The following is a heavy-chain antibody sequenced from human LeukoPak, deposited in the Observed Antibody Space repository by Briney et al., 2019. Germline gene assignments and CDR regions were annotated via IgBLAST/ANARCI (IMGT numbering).Heavy chain of an antibody. CDR1: GYTFTSYY. CDR3: AKDRAAAAPYYFDS. V-gene: IGHV1-46*01. D-gene: IGHD6-13*01. J-gene: IGHJ4*02. CDR2: INPNVGST. Sequence: GASVKVSCKASGYTFTSYYMHWVRQAPGQGLEWMGIINPNVGSTNYAQRFQGRVTMTRGTSTATVYMELSGLSSEDTAVYYCAKDRAAAAPYYFDSWGLGTLVTVSS.